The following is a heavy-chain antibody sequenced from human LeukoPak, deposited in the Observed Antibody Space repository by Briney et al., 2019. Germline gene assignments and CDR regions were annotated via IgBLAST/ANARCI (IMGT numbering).Heavy chain of an antibody. CDR2: ISGSNGIT. CDR3: SNRGNPGAFDI. Sequence: GGSLRLSCAASGFTLNSHAMSWLRQPPGKGLEWLAIISGSNGITYYADSVKGRFSIFRDTSKTTLSLLLNSLRGEDTAVYDCSNRGNPGAFDIGGQGTMVTVSS. J-gene: IGHJ3*02. V-gene: IGHV3-23*01. CDR1: GFTLNSHA. D-gene: IGHD1-14*01.